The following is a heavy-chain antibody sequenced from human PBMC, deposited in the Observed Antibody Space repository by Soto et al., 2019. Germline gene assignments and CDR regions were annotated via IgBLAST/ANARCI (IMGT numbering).Heavy chain of an antibody. D-gene: IGHD3-10*01. CDR1: RYTFTSYN. V-gene: IGHV1-8*01. CDR3: AREDFYGSGSYSL. Sequence: ASVKVSCKASRYTFTSYNINWVRQAPGGLEWMGWMNPNTGNTGYAQKFQGRVTMTRDTSISTAYIELSSLRSEDTAVYYCAREDFYGSGSYSLWGQGTQVTVSS. CDR2: MNPNTGNT. J-gene: IGHJ4*02.